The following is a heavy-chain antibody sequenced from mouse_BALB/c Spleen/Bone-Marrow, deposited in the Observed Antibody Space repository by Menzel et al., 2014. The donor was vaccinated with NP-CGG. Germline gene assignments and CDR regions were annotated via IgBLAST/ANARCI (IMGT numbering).Heavy chain of an antibody. CDR2: IYPGDGDT. J-gene: IGHJ4*01. Sequence: QVQLQQSGPELVKPGASVKISCKASCYAFSSSLMNWVKQRPGQGLEWIGRIYPGDGDTNYNGKFKGKATLTADKSSSTAYMQLSSLTSVDSAVYFCARFRWGNYREGAMDYWGQGTSVTVSS. V-gene: IGHV1-82*01. CDR3: ARFRWGNYREGAMDY. CDR1: CYAFSSSL. D-gene: IGHD2-1*01.